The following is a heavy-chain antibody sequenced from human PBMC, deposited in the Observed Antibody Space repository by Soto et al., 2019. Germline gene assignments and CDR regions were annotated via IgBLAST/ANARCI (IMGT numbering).Heavy chain of an antibody. J-gene: IGHJ4*02. CDR1: GYTFTSYG. D-gene: IGHD3-3*01. CDR2: ISAYNGNT. CDR3: ARDWRGITIFGVVYDY. V-gene: IGHV1-18*01. Sequence: QVQLVQSGAEVKKPGASVKVSCKASGYTFTSYGISWVRQAPGQGLEWMGWISAYNGNTNYAQKLQGRVTMTTDTSTSPAYMELRSLRSDDTAVYYCARDWRGITIFGVVYDYWGQGTLVTVSS.